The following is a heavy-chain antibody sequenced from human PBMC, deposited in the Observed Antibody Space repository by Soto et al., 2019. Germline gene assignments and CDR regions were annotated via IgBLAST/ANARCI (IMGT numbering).Heavy chain of an antibody. D-gene: IGHD3-3*01. CDR2: ISAYNGNT. Sequence: ASVKVSCKASGYTFTRYGISWVRQAPGQGLEWMGWISAYNGNTNYAQKLQGRVTVTTDTSTSTAYMELRSLRSDDTAVYYCARVVLEWYYYYYGMDVWGQGTTVTVSS. V-gene: IGHV1-18*01. J-gene: IGHJ6*02. CDR3: ARVVLEWYYYYYGMDV. CDR1: GYTFTRYG.